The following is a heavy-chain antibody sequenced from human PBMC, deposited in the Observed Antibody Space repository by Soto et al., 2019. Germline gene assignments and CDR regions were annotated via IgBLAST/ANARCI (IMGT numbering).Heavy chain of an antibody. CDR1: GFTFSNYA. D-gene: IGHD6-19*01. J-gene: IGHJ4*02. V-gene: IGHV3-23*01. CDR2: ISGSAVTT. CDR3: AKELVAVAGSDY. Sequence: GGSLRLSCEASGFTFSNYAMTWVRQAPGRGLEWVSTISGSAVTTYYADSVKGRFTISRDNPKNTLFLQMNSLRVDDTAVYYCAKELVAVAGSDYWGQGTLVTVSS.